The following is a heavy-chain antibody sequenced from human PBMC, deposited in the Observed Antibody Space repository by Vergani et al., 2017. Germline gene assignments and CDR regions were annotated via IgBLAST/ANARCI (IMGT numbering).Heavy chain of an antibody. V-gene: IGHV4-34*01. D-gene: IGHD2-15*01. J-gene: IGHJ5*02. Sequence: QVQLQQWGAGLLKPSETLSLTCAVYGGSFSGYYWSWIRQPPGKGLEWIGEINHSGSTNYNPSLKSRVTISVDTSKNQFSLKLSSVTAADTAVYYCARDLIVVVVAATYNWFDPWGQGTLVTVSS. CDR2: INHSGST. CDR3: ARDLIVVVVAATYNWFDP. CDR1: GGSFSGYY.